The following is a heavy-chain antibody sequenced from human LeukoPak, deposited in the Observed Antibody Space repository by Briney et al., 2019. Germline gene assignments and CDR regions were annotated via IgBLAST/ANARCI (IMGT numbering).Heavy chain of an antibody. CDR2: INAYNGNT. CDR1: GYTFTSYG. Sequence: ASVKVSCTASGYTFTSYGISWVRQAPGQGLEWMGWINAYNGNTNYAQKLQGRVTMTTDTSTSTAYMELRSLRSDDTAVYYCARVRAVAEDWYFDLWGRGTLVTVSS. J-gene: IGHJ2*01. V-gene: IGHV1-18*04. CDR3: ARVRAVAEDWYFDL. D-gene: IGHD6-19*01.